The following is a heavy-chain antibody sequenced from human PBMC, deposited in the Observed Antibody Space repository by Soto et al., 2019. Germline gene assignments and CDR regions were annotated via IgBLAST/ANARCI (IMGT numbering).Heavy chain of an antibody. Sequence: QVQLQESGPGLVKPSETLSLTCTVSGGSISSYYWSWIRQPPGKGVVWIGDIYYSGSTNYNPSLKRRVTISVDKSKNQFSRRRSSVTAADTAVYYCARQRYGAVTTTLNGFEIWCQGTMVTVS. V-gene: IGHV4-59*08. CDR2: IYYSGST. D-gene: IGHD4-17*01. CDR1: GGSISSYY. CDR3: ARQRYGAVTTTLNGFEI. J-gene: IGHJ3*02.